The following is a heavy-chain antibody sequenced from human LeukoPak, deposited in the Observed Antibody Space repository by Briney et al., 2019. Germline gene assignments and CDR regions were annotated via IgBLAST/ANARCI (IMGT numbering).Heavy chain of an antibody. CDR3: AYSSSSGLRAFDI. Sequence: GSSVKVSCKASGGTFSSYAISWVRQAPGQGLEWMGRIIPIFGGANYAQKFQGRVTITADKSTSTASMELSSLRSEHTAVYYCAYSSSSGLRAFDIWGQGTMVTVSS. D-gene: IGHD6-6*01. V-gene: IGHV1-69*04. CDR1: GGTFSSYA. CDR2: IIPIFGGA. J-gene: IGHJ3*02.